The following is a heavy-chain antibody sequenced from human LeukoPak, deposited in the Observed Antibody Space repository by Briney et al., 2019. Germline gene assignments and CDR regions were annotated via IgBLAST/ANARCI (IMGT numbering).Heavy chain of an antibody. CDR3: ARSYSSRSFYYMDV. CDR2: INWNGDCT. V-gene: IGHV3-20*04. D-gene: IGHD6-13*01. CDR1: GFTCDDYG. Sequence: GGSLRLSCAISGFTCDDYGMNWVRQAPGKGLEWVSGINWNGDCTHYADSVKGRFTISRDNAKNSLYLQMTSLRAEDTALYYCARSYSSRSFYYMDVWGKGTTVTVS. J-gene: IGHJ6*03.